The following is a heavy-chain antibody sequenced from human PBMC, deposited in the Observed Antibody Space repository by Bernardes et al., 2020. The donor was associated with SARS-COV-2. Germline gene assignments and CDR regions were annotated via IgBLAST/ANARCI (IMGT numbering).Heavy chain of an antibody. Sequence: GGSLLLSCAASGFTFRGSEMNWVRQAPGTGLAWVSYLSRSGRIVYYADSVKGRFTISRDNAKNSLYLQINSLKVEDTATYYCARDYGGNSRYFDIWGQGALVTGSA. V-gene: IGHV3-48*03. D-gene: IGHD4-17*01. CDR2: LSRSGRIV. CDR3: ARDYGGNSRYFDI. J-gene: IGHJ4*02. CDR1: GFTFRGSE.